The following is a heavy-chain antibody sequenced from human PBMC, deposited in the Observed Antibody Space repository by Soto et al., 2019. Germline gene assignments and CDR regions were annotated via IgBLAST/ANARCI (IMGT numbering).Heavy chain of an antibody. D-gene: IGHD3-10*01. CDR1: GYTFTSYG. V-gene: IGHV1-18*01. Sequence: ASVKVSCKASGYTFTSYGISWVRQAPGQGLEWMGWISAYNGNTNYAQKLQGRVTMTTDTSTSTAYMELRSLRSDDTAVYYCARDHTVRGVIIIPRFDYWGQGTLVTVSS. CDR3: ARDHTVRGVIIIPRFDY. CDR2: ISAYNGNT. J-gene: IGHJ4*02.